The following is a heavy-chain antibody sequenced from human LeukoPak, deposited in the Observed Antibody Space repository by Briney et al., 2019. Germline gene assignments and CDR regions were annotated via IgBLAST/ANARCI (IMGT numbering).Heavy chain of an antibody. D-gene: IGHD2-15*01. CDR1: GGSITSHY. CDR2: ISNRGST. J-gene: IGHJ6*03. V-gene: IGHV4-59*11. CDR3: GRDALVGYFSYYYMDV. Sequence: SETLSLTCTVSGGSITSHYWTWIRQSPVKGVEWSGDISNRGSTSYNPSLKSRVTLSIEESKNQFSLKLSSVTAADTAVYYCGRDALVGYFSYYYMDVWGKGTTVTVSS.